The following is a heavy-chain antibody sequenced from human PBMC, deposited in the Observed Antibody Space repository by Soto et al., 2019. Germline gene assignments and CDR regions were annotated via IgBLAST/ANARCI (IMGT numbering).Heavy chain of an antibody. CDR3: ATLNSFGSDY. Sequence: GGSLRLSCAASGFTFSNFWMHWVRQAPGKGLVWVSRIYSDGGGTMYADSVKGRFTISRDNAKSTLYLQMNSLRAEDTAVYYCATLNSFGSDYWGRGTLVTVSS. CDR1: GFTFSNFW. V-gene: IGHV3-74*03. D-gene: IGHD5-18*01. J-gene: IGHJ4*02. CDR2: IYSDGGGT.